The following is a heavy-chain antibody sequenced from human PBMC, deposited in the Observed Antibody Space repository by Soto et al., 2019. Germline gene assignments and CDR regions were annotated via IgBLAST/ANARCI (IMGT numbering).Heavy chain of an antibody. CDR2: IKSDGSGT. J-gene: IGHJ4*02. CDR1: GFPFSSYW. CDR3: ERGDGDRYDGNGYLGRH. D-gene: IGHD3-22*01. Sequence: EVQLVESGGGLVQPGESLTLSCAASGFPFSSYWMHWVRQAPGKGLVWVSRIKSDGSGTYYADSVQDRFTISRDNARNXXYLQMHSLRVEDTAVYFCERGDGDRYDGNGYLGRHWGQGTLVTVSS. V-gene: IGHV3-74*01.